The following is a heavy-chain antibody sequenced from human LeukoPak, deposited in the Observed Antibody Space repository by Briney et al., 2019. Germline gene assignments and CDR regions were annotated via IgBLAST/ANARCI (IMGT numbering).Heavy chain of an antibody. V-gene: IGHV4-39*07. CDR1: GGSISNSSYY. CDR3: ARVEDSGYDYRGWFDP. Sequence: SETLSLTCTVSGGSISNSSYYWGWIRQPPGKGLECIGTIYYTGNTNYNPSLKSRVSISVDTSNNHFSLTLSSVTAADTAVYYCARVEDSGYDYRGWFDPWGQGTLVTVSS. D-gene: IGHD5-12*01. CDR2: IYYTGNT. J-gene: IGHJ5*02.